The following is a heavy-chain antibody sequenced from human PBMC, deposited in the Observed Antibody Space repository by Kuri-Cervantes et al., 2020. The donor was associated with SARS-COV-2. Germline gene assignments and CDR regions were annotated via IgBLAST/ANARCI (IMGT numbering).Heavy chain of an antibody. D-gene: IGHD3-10*01. J-gene: IGHJ3*02. Sequence: SETLSLTCTVSGGSISSGDYYWSWIRQPPGKGLEWIRYIYYSGSTYYNPSLKSRVTISVDTSKNQFSLKLSSVTAADTAVYYCARDRMESLLWFGVVGAFDIWGQGTMVTVSS. CDR1: GGSISSGDYY. V-gene: IGHV4-30-4*01. CDR2: IYYSGST. CDR3: ARDRMESLLWFGVVGAFDI.